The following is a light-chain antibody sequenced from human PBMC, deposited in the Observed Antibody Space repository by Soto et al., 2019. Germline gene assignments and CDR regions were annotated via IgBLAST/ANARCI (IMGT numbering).Light chain of an antibody. CDR2: DTS. J-gene: IGLJ2*01. V-gene: IGLV7-46*01. CDR1: TGAVTSGHY. CDR3: FLSYSGAGLVV. Sequence: QTVVTQEPSLTVSPGGTVTLTCGSSTGAVTSGHYPYWFQQKPGQAPRTLIYDTSNKHSWTPARFSGSLLGGKAALTLSGAQPEDEAEYYCFLSYSGAGLVVFGGGTKLTVL.